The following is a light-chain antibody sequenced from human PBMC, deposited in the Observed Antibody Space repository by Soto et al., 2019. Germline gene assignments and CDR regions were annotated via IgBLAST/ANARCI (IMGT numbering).Light chain of an antibody. CDR1: QSVSSY. Sequence: EIELTQSPATLSLSPGERATLSCRASQSVSSYLAWYQQKPGQAPRLLIYDASNRASGIPARFSGSGSGTDFTLTISSLEPEDFAVYYCQQRSNWPRLTFGGGTKVEIK. CDR3: QQRSNWPRLT. V-gene: IGKV3-11*01. J-gene: IGKJ4*01. CDR2: DAS.